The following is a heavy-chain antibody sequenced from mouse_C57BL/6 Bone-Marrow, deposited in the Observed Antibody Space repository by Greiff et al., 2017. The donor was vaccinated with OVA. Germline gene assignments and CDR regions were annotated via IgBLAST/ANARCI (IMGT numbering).Heavy chain of an antibody. CDR3: APTGLYYAMDY. V-gene: IGHV1-64*01. J-gene: IGHJ4*01. D-gene: IGHD4-1*02. CDR2: IHPNSGST. CDR1: GYTFTSYW. Sequence: QVQLQQPGAELVKPGASVKLSCKASGYTFTSYWMHWVKQRPGQGLEWIGMIHPNSGSTNYNEKFKSKATLTVDKSSSTAYMQLSSLTSEDSAVYYGAPTGLYYAMDYWGQGTSVTVSS.